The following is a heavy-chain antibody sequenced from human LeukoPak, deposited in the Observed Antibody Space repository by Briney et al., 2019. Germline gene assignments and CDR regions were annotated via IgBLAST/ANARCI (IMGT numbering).Heavy chain of an antibody. CDR1: GGSISSYY. CDR2: IYYSGST. CDR3: ARGPLRYYGSRSYPGLDY. Sequence: KPSETLSLTCTVSGGSISSYYWSWIRQPPGKGLEWIGYIYYSGSTNYNPSLKSRVTISVDTSKNQFSLKLSSVTAADTAVYYCARGPLRYYGSRSYPGLDYWGQGTLVTVSS. D-gene: IGHD3-10*01. J-gene: IGHJ4*02. V-gene: IGHV4-59*01.